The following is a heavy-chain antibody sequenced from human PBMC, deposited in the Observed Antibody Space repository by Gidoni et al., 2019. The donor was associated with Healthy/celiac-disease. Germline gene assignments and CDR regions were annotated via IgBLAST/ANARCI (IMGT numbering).Heavy chain of an antibody. J-gene: IGHJ4*02. CDR2: INHSGST. V-gene: IGHV4-34*01. CDR1: GGSFSGYY. CDR3: ARGRSYLTSLAGPRVFDY. D-gene: IGHD5-18*01. Sequence: QVQLQQWGAGLLKPSETLSLTCAVYGGSFSGYYWSWIRQPPGKGLEWIGEINHSGSTNYNPSLKSRVTISVDTSKNQFSLKLSSVTAADTAVYYCARGRSYLTSLAGPRVFDYWGQGTLVTVSS.